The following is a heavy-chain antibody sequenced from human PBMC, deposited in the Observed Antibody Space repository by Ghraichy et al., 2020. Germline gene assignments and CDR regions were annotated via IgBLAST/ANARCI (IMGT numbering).Heavy chain of an antibody. D-gene: IGHD2-2*02. J-gene: IGHJ6*02. CDR2: ISAYNGNT. CDR3: ARIHVPAAIPYYYYYGMDV. V-gene: IGHV1-18*01. CDR1: GYTFTSYG. Sequence: ASVKVSCKASGYTFTSYGISWVRQAPGQGLEWMGWISAYNGNTNYAQKLQGRVTMTTDTSTSTAYMELRSLRSDDTAVYYCARIHVPAAIPYYYYYGMDVWGQGTTVTVSS.